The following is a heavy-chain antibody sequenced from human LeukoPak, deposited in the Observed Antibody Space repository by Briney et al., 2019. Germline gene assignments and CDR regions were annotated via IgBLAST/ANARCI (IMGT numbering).Heavy chain of an antibody. J-gene: IGHJ4*02. V-gene: IGHV4-59*01. CDR3: ARGYGYFDY. CDR1: GGSISSYY. CDR2: IYYSGST. Sequence: SETLSLTCTVSGGSISSYYWSWIRQPPGKGVEWLGNIYYSGSTNYKPSLKSRLTISLDTSKNQFSLKLSSVTAADTAVYYCARGYGYFDYWGQGTLVTVSS. D-gene: IGHD4-17*01.